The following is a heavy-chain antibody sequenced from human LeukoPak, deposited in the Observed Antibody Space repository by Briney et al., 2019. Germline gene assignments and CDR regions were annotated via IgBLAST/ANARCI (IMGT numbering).Heavy chain of an antibody. J-gene: IGHJ4*02. D-gene: IGHD5-12*01. V-gene: IGHV5-10-1*01. CDR3: ARQIGGYDLDY. CDR1: GYSFTSYW. CDR2: IDPSDSYT. Sequence: GESLKISCKGSGYSFTSYWISWVRQMPGKGLEWMGRIDPSDSYTDYSPSFQGHVTISADKSISTAYLQWSSLKPSDTAMYYCARQIGGYDLDYWGQGTLVTVSS.